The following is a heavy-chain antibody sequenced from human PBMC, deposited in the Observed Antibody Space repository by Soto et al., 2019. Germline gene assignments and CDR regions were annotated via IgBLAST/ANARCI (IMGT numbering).Heavy chain of an antibody. J-gene: IGHJ4*02. CDR3: ARDLGQQLFDY. CDR2: ISAYNGNK. D-gene: IGHD6-13*01. V-gene: IGHV1-18*01. CDR1: GYTFTSYG. Sequence: QVQLVQSGAEVKKPGASVKVSCKASGYTFTSYGISWVRQAPGQGLEWMGWISAYNGNKKYAQKLQGRVSMTTDTSTSKAYMELRSLRSADTAVYYYARDLGQQLFDYWGQGTLVTVSS.